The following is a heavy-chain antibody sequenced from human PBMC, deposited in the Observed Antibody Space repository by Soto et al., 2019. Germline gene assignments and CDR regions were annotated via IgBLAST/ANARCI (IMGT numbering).Heavy chain of an antibody. Sequence: GGSLRLSCAASGFTFSDYYMSWIRQAPGKGLEWVSYISSSGSTIYYADSVKGRFTISRDNAKNSLYLQMNSLRAEDTAVYYCARDFGRASPIVVVPAAINYWGQGTLVTVS. CDR3: ARDFGRASPIVVVPAAINY. D-gene: IGHD2-2*01. CDR2: ISSSGSTI. V-gene: IGHV3-11*01. J-gene: IGHJ4*02. CDR1: GFTFSDYY.